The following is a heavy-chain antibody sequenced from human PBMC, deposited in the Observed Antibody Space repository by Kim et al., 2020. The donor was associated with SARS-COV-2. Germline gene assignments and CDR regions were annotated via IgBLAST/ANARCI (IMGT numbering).Heavy chain of an antibody. J-gene: IGHJ3*02. CDR3: TSGYYYGSGSYIAFDI. Sequence: GGSLRLSCAASGFTFSNAWMSWVRQAPGKGLEWVGRIKSKTDGGTTDYAAPVKGIFTISRDDSKNTLYLQMNSLKTEDTAVYYCTSGYYYGSGSYIAFDIWGQGTMVTVSS. D-gene: IGHD3-10*01. CDR1: GFTFSNAW. CDR2: IKSKTDGGTT. V-gene: IGHV3-15*01.